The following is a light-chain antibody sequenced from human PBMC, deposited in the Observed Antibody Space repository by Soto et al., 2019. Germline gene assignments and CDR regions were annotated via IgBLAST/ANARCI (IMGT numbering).Light chain of an antibody. CDR1: SSDVGGYNY. V-gene: IGLV2-14*01. J-gene: IGLJ1*01. CDR2: DVS. CDR3: SSSTSSSTYV. Sequence: QSALTQPASVSGSPGQSITISCTGTSSDVGGYNYVSWYQQHPGKAPKLMIYDVSNRTSGVSNRCSGSTSGNTASLTISGLHAEDEADYYCSSSTSSSTYVFGTGTKLTV.